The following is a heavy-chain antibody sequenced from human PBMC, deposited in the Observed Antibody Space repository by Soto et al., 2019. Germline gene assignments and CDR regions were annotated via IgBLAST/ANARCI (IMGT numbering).Heavy chain of an antibody. CDR2: INSGGSST. J-gene: IGHJ3*02. V-gene: IGHV3-74*01. D-gene: IGHD6-13*01. Sequence: HPGGSLRLSCAASGFTFSSYAMSWVRQAPGKGLEWVSGINSGGSSTCYADSVKGRFTISRDNAKNTLYLQMNSLRAEDTAVYYCARDPLDSSSYDAFDIWGQGTMVTVSS. CDR1: GFTFSSYA. CDR3: ARDPLDSSSYDAFDI.